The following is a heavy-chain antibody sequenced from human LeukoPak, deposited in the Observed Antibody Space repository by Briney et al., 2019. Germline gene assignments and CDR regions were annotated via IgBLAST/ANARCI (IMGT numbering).Heavy chain of an antibody. J-gene: IGHJ4*02. D-gene: IGHD3-10*01. V-gene: IGHV4-34*01. CDR2: INHSGST. CDR3: ARGAPWFGDLLPYYFDF. Sequence: SETLSLTCAVYGGSFSGYYWSWIRQPPGKGLEWIGEINHSGSTNYNPSLKSRVTISVDTSKNQFSLKLSSVTAADTAVYYCARGAPWFGDLLPYYFDFWGQGSLVTVSS. CDR1: GGSFSGYY.